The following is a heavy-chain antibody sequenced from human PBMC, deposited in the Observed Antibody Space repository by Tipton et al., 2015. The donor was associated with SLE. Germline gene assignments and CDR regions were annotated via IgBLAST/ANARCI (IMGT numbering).Heavy chain of an antibody. CDR1: GFTFSSYS. V-gene: IGHV3-21*01. CDR3: ARASGGAFDI. J-gene: IGHJ3*02. CDR2: ISSSSSYI. D-gene: IGHD6-19*01. Sequence: SLRLSCAASGFTFSSYSMNWVRQAPGKGLEWVAYISSSSSYIYYADSVKGRFTISRDNAKNSLYLQMNILRAEDTAVYYCARASGGAFDIWGQGTMVTVSS.